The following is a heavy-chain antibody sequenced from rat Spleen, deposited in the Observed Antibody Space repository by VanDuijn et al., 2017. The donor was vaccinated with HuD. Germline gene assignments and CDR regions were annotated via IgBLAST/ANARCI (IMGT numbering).Heavy chain of an antibody. D-gene: IGHD1-1*01. CDR2: ITWGGSRT. CDR3: TRLLQWWFTY. Sequence: EVKLVESGGGLVQPGRSLKLSCAASGFTFDDYGMAWVRQAPKIGLEWVASITWGGSRTYYSDNVKGRFTISRDNAKNALYLQMNNLRSEDTAIYYCTRLLQWWFTYWGQGTLVTVSS. V-gene: IGHV5-36*01. CDR1: GFTFDDYG. J-gene: IGHJ3*01.